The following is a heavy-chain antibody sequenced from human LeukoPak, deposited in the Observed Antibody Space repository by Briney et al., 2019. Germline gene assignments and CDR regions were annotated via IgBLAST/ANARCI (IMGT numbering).Heavy chain of an antibody. D-gene: IGHD3-22*01. V-gene: IGHV5-51*01. CDR3: ARDGAFDSSGYYGY. CDR2: IYPGDSDT. J-gene: IGHJ4*02. Sequence: GASLQISCKGAGSIFTSYWIGWVRPLPGKGLEWMGIIYPGDSDTRYSPSFQGQVTISADKSISTPYLQWSSLKASDTAMYYCARDGAFDSSGYYGYWGQGTLVTVSS. CDR1: GSIFTSYW.